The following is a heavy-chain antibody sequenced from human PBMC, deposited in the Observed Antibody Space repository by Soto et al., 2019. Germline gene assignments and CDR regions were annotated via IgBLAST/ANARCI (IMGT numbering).Heavy chain of an antibody. V-gene: IGHV4-59*01. J-gene: IGHJ6*02. CDR3: ARCAPSIAAAGILYYYGMDV. Sequence: QVQLQESGPGLVKPSETLSLTCTVSGGSISSYYWSWIRQPPGKGLEWIGYIYYSGSTNYNPSLKSRVTISVDTSKNQFSLKLSSVTAADTAVYYCARCAPSIAAAGILYYYGMDVWGQGTTVTVSS. D-gene: IGHD6-13*01. CDR1: GGSISSYY. CDR2: IYYSGST.